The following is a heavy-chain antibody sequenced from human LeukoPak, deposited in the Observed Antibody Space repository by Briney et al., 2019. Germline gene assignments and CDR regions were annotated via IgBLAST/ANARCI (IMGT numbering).Heavy chain of an antibody. D-gene: IGHD1-14*01. CDR3: VKDGPGVYDY. CDR1: GFTFSTSA. J-gene: IGHJ4*02. Sequence: GGSLRLSCSASGFTFSTSAMHWVRQAPGKRLEYVSSINSNGGSTYQADSVKGRFTISRGNSKNTLYLQMSSLRDEDTAVYYCVKDGPGVYDYWGQGTLVTVSS. V-gene: IGHV3-64D*09. CDR2: INSNGGST.